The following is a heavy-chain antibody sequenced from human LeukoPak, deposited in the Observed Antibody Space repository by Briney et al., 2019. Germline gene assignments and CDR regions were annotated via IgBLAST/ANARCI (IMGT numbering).Heavy chain of an antibody. Sequence: LPGGSLRLSCAASGFTFSNYAMHWVRQALGKGLEWVAVISYDGNNKCYADSVKGRFTISRDNSKNTLYLHMNNLRTEDTAMFYCAKDLMSSSSSSGLPMADYNWFDPWGQGTLVTVSS. D-gene: IGHD6-6*01. V-gene: IGHV3-30-3*01. J-gene: IGHJ5*02. CDR2: ISYDGNNK. CDR1: GFTFSNYA. CDR3: AKDLMSSSSSSGLPMADYNWFDP.